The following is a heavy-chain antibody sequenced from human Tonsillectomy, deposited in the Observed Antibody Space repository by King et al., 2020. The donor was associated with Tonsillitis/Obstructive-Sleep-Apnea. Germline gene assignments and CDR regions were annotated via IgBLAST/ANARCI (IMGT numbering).Heavy chain of an antibody. D-gene: IGHD3-9*01. V-gene: IGHV4-34*01. CDR2: INHSGST. Sequence: VQLQQWGAGLLKPSETLSLTCTVYGGSFSGYYWSWIRQSPGKGLEWIGEINHSGSTNYNPFLKSRVTISVDTSKNQFSLKLSSVTAADTAVYYCARVYDFLTGGGPAPRFDPWGQGTLVTVSS. CDR3: ARVYDFLTGGGPAPRFDP. J-gene: IGHJ5*02. CDR1: GGSFSGYY.